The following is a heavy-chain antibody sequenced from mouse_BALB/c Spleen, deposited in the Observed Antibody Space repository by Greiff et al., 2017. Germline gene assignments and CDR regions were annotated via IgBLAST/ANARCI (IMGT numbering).Heavy chain of an antibody. V-gene: IGHV1-63*02. D-gene: IGHD2-1*01. CDR2: IYPGGGYT. CDR1: GYTFTNYW. Sequence: VKLMESGAELVRPGTSVKISCKASGYTFTNYWLGWVKQRPGHGLEWIGDIYPGGGYTNYNEKFKGKATLTADTSSSTAYMELRSLTSEDSAVYYCTRNPYGNYVTWFAYWGQGTLVTVSA. CDR3: TRNPYGNYVTWFAY. J-gene: IGHJ3*01.